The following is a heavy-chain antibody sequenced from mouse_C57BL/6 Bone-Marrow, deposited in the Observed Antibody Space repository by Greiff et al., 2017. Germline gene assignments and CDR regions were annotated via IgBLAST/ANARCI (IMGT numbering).Heavy chain of an antibody. J-gene: IGHJ2*01. V-gene: IGHV1-18*01. CDR3: AREGIGTTVVGYFDY. D-gene: IGHD1-1*01. Sequence: EVQLVESGPELVKPGASVKIPCKASGYTFTDYNMDWVKQSHGKSLEWIGDINPNNGGTIYNQKFKGKATLTVDKSSSTAYMELRSLTSEDTAVYYCAREGIGTTVVGYFDYWGQGTTLTVSS. CDR2: INPNNGGT. CDR1: GYTFTDYN.